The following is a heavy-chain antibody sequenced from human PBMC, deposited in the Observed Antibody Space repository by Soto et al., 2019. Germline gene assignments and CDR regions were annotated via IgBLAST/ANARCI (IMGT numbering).Heavy chain of an antibody. J-gene: IGHJ5*02. D-gene: IGHD3-16*01. CDR2: ITTSSSTI. CDR3: ARDLHDYVSFRFDP. V-gene: IGHV3-48*02. Sequence: GGSLRLSCTASGFTFSTYSMNWVRQAPGKGLEWVSFITTSSSTIYYADSVKGRFTISRDNAKNSLYLQMNSLRDEDTAVYYCARDLHDYVSFRFDPWGQGTLVTVSS. CDR1: GFTFSTYS.